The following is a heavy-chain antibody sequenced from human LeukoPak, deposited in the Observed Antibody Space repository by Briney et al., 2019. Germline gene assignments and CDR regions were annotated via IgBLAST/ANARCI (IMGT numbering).Heavy chain of an antibody. CDR1: GFTFSSYG. J-gene: IGHJ6*02. CDR3: ARDGCSSTSYYSYYYYGMDV. D-gene: IGHD2-2*01. Sequence: PGGSLRLSCAASGFTFSSYGMHWVRQAPGKGLEWVAVIWYDGSDKYYADSVKGRFTISRDNSKNTLYLQMNSLRAEDTAVYYCARDGCSSTSYYSYYYYGMDVWGQGTTVTVSS. CDR2: IWYDGSDK. V-gene: IGHV3-33*01.